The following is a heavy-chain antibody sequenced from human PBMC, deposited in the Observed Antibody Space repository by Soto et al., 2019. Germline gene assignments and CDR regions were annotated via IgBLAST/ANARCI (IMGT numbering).Heavy chain of an antibody. CDR3: ARGPHSGYDSEIDETLFGY. Sequence: ASVKVSCKASGGTFSSYTISWVRQAPGQGLEWMGRIIPILGIANYAQKFQGRVTITADKSTSTAYMELSSLRSEDTAVYYCARGPHSGYDSEIDETLFGYWGQGTLVTVSS. CDR1: GGTFSSYT. D-gene: IGHD5-12*01. CDR2: IIPILGIA. J-gene: IGHJ4*02. V-gene: IGHV1-69*02.